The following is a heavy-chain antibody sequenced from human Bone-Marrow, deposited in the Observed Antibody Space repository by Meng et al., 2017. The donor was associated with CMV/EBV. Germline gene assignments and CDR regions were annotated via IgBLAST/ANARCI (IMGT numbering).Heavy chain of an antibody. Sequence: LSLTCAVYGGSFSGYYWMHWVRQAPGKGLVWVSRISNDGSITTYADSVKGRFTISRDNAENTLYLQMNSLRAEDTAVYYCARVAYCGGDCYYYFDSWGQGTLVTVSS. V-gene: IGHV3-74*01. CDR2: ISNDGSIT. J-gene: IGHJ4*02. CDR1: GGSFSGYYW. D-gene: IGHD2-21*01. CDR3: ARVAYCGGDCYYYFDS.